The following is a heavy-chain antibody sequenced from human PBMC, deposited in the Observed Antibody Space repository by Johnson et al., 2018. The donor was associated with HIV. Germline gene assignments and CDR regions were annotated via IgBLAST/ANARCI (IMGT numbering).Heavy chain of an antibody. V-gene: IGHV3-23*04. Sequence: VQLVESGGGLVQPGGSLRLSCAASGFTFSSYAMSWVRQTPGKGLEWVSLISVSTGRTNYADPVKGRFTTSRDNPKTTLFLQMNSLRTEDTALYYCAKSRGGYSYGYDAFDIWGQGTMVTVSS. D-gene: IGHD5-18*01. CDR3: AKSRGGYSYGYDAFDI. CDR1: GFTFSSYA. J-gene: IGHJ3*02. CDR2: ISVSTGRT.